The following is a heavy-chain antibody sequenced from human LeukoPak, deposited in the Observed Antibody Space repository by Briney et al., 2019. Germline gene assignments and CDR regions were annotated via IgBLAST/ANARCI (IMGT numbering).Heavy chain of an antibody. D-gene: IGHD3-16*01. CDR2: INHSGNT. CDR1: GEFFGGSY. CDR3: ARVKDPGGYYYYYYMDV. J-gene: IGHJ6*03. Sequence: SETLSLTCTVHGEFFGGSYWNWIRQSPGKGLEWIGEINHSGNTNYNPSLKSRVTISVDTSKNQFSLKLSSVTAADTAMYYCARVKDPGGYYYYYYMDVWGKGTTVTVSS. V-gene: IGHV4-34*01.